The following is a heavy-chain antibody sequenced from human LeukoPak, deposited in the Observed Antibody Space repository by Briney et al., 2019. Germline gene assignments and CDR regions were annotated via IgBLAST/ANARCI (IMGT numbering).Heavy chain of an antibody. CDR1: GYTFTSYD. CDR3: AKSPSRERKWIQLWSPNFDY. Sequence: ASVKVSCKASGYTFTSYDINWVRQAAGQGLEWMGWMHPNSGNTGYAQEYQGRVTMTRNNSISTAYMELSSLRSEDTAVYYCAKSPSRERKWIQLWSPNFDYWGQGTLVTVSS. J-gene: IGHJ4*02. D-gene: IGHD5-18*01. V-gene: IGHV1-8*01. CDR2: MHPNSGNT.